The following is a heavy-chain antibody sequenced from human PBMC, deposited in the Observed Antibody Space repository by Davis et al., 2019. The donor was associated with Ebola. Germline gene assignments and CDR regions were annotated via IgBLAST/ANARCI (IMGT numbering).Heavy chain of an antibody. CDR1: GFTFSSYA. V-gene: IGHV3-30-3*01. J-gene: IGHJ4*02. Sequence: GESLKISCAASGFTFSSYAMHWVRQAPGKGLEWVAVISYDGSNKYYADSVKGRFTISRDNSKNTLYLQMNSLRAEDTAVYYCARDPNGNDYIDYWGQGTLVTVSS. D-gene: IGHD2-8*01. CDR3: ARDPNGNDYIDY. CDR2: ISYDGSNK.